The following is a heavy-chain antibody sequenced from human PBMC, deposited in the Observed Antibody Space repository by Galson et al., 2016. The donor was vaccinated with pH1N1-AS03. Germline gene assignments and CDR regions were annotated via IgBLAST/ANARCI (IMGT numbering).Heavy chain of an antibody. J-gene: IGHJ4*02. V-gene: IGHV3-23*01. Sequence: SLRLSCAASGFTFSSYTMSWVRQAPGKGLEWVSGISGRDGSTYYADSVKGRFTISRDNSKNTLYLQMNSLRAEDTAVYYCAKDSWGNNWSCFDYWGQGTLVTASS. CDR1: GFTFSSYT. D-gene: IGHD1-1*01. CDR3: AKDSWGNNWSCFDY. CDR2: ISGRDGST.